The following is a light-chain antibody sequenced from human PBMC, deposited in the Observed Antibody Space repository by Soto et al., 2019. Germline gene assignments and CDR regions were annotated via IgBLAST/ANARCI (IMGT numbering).Light chain of an antibody. CDR3: QQYGNSPWT. J-gene: IGKJ1*01. Sequence: IVLTQSPGTLSLSPGERATLSCRASQSVTSNYLAWYQQKPGQAPRLLIYGASSRATGIPDRISGSGSGTDFTLTINRLESEDFAVYYCQQYGNSPWTFGRGTKVEIK. CDR2: GAS. V-gene: IGKV3-20*01. CDR1: QSVTSNY.